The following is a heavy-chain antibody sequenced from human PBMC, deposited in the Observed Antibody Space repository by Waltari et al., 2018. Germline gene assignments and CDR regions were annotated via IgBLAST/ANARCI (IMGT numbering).Heavy chain of an antibody. CDR1: GFTFSSYA. V-gene: IGHV3-23*01. D-gene: IGHD5-18*01. J-gene: IGHJ4*02. Sequence: EVQLLESGGGLVQPGGSLRLSCAASGFTFSSYAMRWVRQAPGKGLEWVSAISGSGGSTYHADSVKGRFTISRDNSKNTLYLQMNSLRAEDTAVYYCAKDRGIQLWLFDYWGQGTLVTVSS. CDR2: ISGSGGST. CDR3: AKDRGIQLWLFDY.